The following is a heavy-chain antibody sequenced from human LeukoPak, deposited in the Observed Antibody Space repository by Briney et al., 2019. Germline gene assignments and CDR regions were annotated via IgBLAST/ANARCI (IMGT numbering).Heavy chain of an antibody. CDR1: GGSISSYY. D-gene: IGHD3-3*01. V-gene: IGHV4-59*01. CDR3: ARASLGITIFGVVKHYYYMDV. J-gene: IGHJ6*03. Sequence: SETLSLTCTVSGGSISSYYWSWIRQPPGKGLEWIGYIYYSGSTNYNPSLKSRVTISVDTSKNQFSLKLSSVTAADTAVYYCARASLGITIFGVVKHYYYMDVWGKGTTVTVSS. CDR2: IYYSGST.